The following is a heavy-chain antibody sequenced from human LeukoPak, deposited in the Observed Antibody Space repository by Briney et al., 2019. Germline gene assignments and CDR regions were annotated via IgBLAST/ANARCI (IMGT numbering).Heavy chain of an antibody. D-gene: IGHD2-15*01. CDR3: AREGTLNCSGGSCYGGNWFDP. CDR1: GYTFTSYD. V-gene: IGHV1-8*01. J-gene: IGHJ5*02. Sequence: ASVKVSCKPSGYTFTSYDINWVRQATGQGLEWMGWMNPNSGNTGYAQKFQGRVTMTRDTSTSTVYMELSSLRSEDTAVYYCAREGTLNCSGGSCYGGNWFDPWGQGTLVTVSS. CDR2: MNPNSGNT.